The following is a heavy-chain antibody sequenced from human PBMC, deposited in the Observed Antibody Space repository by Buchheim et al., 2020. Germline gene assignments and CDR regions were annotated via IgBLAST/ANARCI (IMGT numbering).Heavy chain of an antibody. Sequence: QVQLVQSGAEVKKPGSSVKVSCKASGGTFSSYAISWVRQAPGQGLEWMGGINPIFGTAHYAQKFQGSVTITADESTSTAYMEQSRLRSENTAVYYCARDLHILDDSSCYYGNWYFDLWGRGTL. V-gene: IGHV1-69*01. CDR2: INPIFGTA. J-gene: IGHJ2*01. CDR1: GGTFSSYA. CDR3: ARDLHILDDSSCYYGNWYFDL. D-gene: IGHD3-22*01.